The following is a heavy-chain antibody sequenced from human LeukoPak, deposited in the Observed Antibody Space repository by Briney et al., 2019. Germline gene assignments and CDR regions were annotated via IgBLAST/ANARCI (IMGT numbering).Heavy chain of an antibody. CDR3: ATYTGTQGP. J-gene: IGHJ5*02. CDR2: INQDGSEK. Sequence: GGSLRLSCAASGFTFNSYWMSWVRQAPGKGLEWVANINQDGSEKYYVDSVKGRFTISRDNAKNSLYLQMNSLRAEDTAMYYCATYTGTQGPWGQGTPVTVSS. V-gene: IGHV3-7*01. D-gene: IGHD1-1*01. CDR1: GFTFNSYW.